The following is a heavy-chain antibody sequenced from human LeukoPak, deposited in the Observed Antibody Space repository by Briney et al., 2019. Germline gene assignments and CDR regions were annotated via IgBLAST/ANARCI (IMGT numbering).Heavy chain of an antibody. CDR3: ASLNGSAARPFDY. CDR1: GGSFSGYY. J-gene: IGHJ4*02. Sequence: SETLSLTCAVYGGSFSGYYWSWIRQPPGKGLEWIGEINHSGSTNYNPSLKSRVAISVDTSKNQFSLKLSSVTAADTAVYYCASLNGSAARPFDYWGQGTLVTVSS. D-gene: IGHD6-6*01. V-gene: IGHV4-34*01. CDR2: INHSGST.